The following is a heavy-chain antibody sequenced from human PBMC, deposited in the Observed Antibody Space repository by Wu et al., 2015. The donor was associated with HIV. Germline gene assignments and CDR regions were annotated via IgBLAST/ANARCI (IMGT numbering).Heavy chain of an antibody. CDR1: GDIFRNSA. CDR2: IIPMYGSA. D-gene: IGHD3-10*01. Sequence: QVLLLQSGAEVKRPGSSVRVSCKTSGDIFRNSAINWVRQAPGQGLEWMGMIIPMYGSANYAQKFRDRVTITADESANTAYMEVSSLISEDTAVYYCARELQPWVGFDHWGQGILVTVSS. J-gene: IGHJ4*02. CDR3: ARELQPWVGFDH. V-gene: IGHV1-69*15.